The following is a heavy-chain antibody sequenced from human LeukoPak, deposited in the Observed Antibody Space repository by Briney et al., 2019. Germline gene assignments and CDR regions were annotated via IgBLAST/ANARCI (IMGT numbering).Heavy chain of an antibody. J-gene: IGHJ5*02. CDR2: INHSGST. Sequence: SETLSLTCAVYGGSFSGYYWSWIRQPPGKGLEWIGEINHSGSTNYNPSLKSRVTISVDTSNNQFSLKLSSVTAADTAVYYCARGRSGYCSSTSCYTWFDPWGQGTLVTVSS. V-gene: IGHV4-34*01. CDR3: ARGRSGYCSSTSCYTWFDP. D-gene: IGHD2-2*02. CDR1: GGSFSGYY.